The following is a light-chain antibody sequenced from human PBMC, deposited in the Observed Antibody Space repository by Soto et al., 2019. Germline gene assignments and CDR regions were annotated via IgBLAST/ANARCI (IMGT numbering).Light chain of an antibody. CDR2: GAS. CDR1: QTVSSNF. V-gene: IGKV3-20*01. Sequence: EIVLTQSPGTLSLSPGDRATLSCSASQTVSSNFLAWYQQRPAQAPRLLIHGASTRATGIPDRFSGSGSGTDFTLTISRLEPEDLAVYYCQRYGSSPLTFGGGTKVDIK. CDR3: QRYGSSPLT. J-gene: IGKJ4*01.